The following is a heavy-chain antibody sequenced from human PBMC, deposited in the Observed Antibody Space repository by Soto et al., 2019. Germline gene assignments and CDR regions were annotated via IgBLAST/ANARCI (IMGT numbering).Heavy chain of an antibody. CDR1: GYTFTSYG. V-gene: IGHV1-18*01. Sequence: ASVKVSCKASGYTFTSYGISWVRQAPGQGLEWMGWISAYNGNTNYAQKLQGRVTMTTDTSTSTAYMELRSLRSDDTAVFYCATYFNYYDSSGQSWVKFDYWGQGTLVTVSS. J-gene: IGHJ4*02. CDR2: ISAYNGNT. D-gene: IGHD3-22*01. CDR3: ATYFNYYDSSGQSWVKFDY.